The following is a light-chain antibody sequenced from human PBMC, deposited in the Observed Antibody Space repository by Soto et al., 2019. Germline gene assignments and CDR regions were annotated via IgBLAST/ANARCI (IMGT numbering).Light chain of an antibody. Sequence: EIVMTQSPATLSVPPGDRATLSCRASESVRSNLAWYQQKPGQAPRLLIYGASIRAADIPARFSGSGSGTEFTLTISTLQSEDFAVYYCQQYYDWPTFTFGQGTRLE. CDR3: QQYYDWPTFT. CDR2: GAS. CDR1: ESVRSN. J-gene: IGKJ5*01. V-gene: IGKV3-15*01.